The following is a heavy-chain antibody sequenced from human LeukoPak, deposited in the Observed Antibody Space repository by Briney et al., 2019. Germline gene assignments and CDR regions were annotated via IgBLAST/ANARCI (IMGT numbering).Heavy chain of an antibody. Sequence: GGSLRLSCAASGFTFSRYGMHWVRQAPGKGLEWVAFIRYDGSNKYYADSVKGRFTIPRDNSKNTLYLQMNSLRAEDTAVYYCARDGDSSWYFDYWGQGTLVTVSS. CDR3: ARDGDSSWYFDY. CDR1: GFTFSRYG. V-gene: IGHV3-30*02. CDR2: IRYDGSNK. J-gene: IGHJ4*02. D-gene: IGHD6-13*01.